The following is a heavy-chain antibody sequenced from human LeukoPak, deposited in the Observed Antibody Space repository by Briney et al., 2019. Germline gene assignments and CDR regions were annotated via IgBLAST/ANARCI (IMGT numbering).Heavy chain of an antibody. CDR1: GYTFTGYY. Sequence: ASVKVSCKAPGYTFTGYYMHWVRQAPGQGLEWMGRINPNSGGTNYAQKFQGRVTMTRDTSISTAYMELSRLRSDDTAVYYCARGSSYYYDSSGYYNFDYWGQGTLVTVSS. J-gene: IGHJ4*02. V-gene: IGHV1-2*06. CDR2: INPNSGGT. D-gene: IGHD3-22*01. CDR3: ARGSSYYYDSSGYYNFDY.